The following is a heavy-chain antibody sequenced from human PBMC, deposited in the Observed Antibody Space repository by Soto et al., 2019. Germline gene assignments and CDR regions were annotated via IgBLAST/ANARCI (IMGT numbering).Heavy chain of an antibody. Sequence: LRLSCAASGFTVSSNYMSWVRQAPGKGLEWVSVIYSGGSTYYADSVKGRFTISRDNSKNTLYLQMNSLRAEVTAVYYCASRSGYADYYYGMDVWGQGTTVTVSS. D-gene: IGHD5-12*01. CDR1: GFTVSSNY. CDR2: IYSGGST. J-gene: IGHJ6*02. CDR3: ASRSGYADYYYGMDV. V-gene: IGHV3-53*01.